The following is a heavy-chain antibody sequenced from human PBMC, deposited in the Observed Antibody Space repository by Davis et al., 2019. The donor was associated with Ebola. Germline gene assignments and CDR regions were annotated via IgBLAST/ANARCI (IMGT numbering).Heavy chain of an antibody. CDR3: EREVEYPGDYFDY. D-gene: IGHD2/OR15-2a*01. J-gene: IGHJ4*02. V-gene: IGHV1-69*05. Sequence: SVKVSCKASGCTFSSYAISWVRQAPGQGLEWMGGIIPIFGTANYAQKFQGRVMITTDKSTSTAYMVVSSLRSEDTAVYYCEREVEYPGDYFDYWGQGTLVTVSS. CDR1: GCTFSSYA. CDR2: IIPIFGTA.